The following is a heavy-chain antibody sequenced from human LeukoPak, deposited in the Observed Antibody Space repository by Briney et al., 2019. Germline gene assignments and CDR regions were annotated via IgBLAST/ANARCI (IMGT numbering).Heavy chain of an antibody. J-gene: IGHJ4*02. CDR1: GGSLHNYY. Sequence: PSETLSLTCTVSGGSLHNYYWSWIRQPPGKGLEWIGYIYYSGSTNYNPSLKSRVTISVDTSKNQFSLKLSSVTAADTAVYYCARGRHYYDSSGDSILFDYWGQGTLVTVSS. D-gene: IGHD3-22*01. CDR3: ARGRHYYDSSGDSILFDY. V-gene: IGHV4-59*01. CDR2: IYYSGST.